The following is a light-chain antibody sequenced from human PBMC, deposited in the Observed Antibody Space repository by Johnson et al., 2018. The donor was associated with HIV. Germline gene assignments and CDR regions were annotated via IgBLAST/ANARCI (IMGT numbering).Light chain of an antibody. CDR2: DNN. J-gene: IGLJ1*01. V-gene: IGLV1-51*01. CDR1: SSNIGTNY. CDR3: GTWDSSLSVYV. Sequence: QSVLTQPPSVSAAPGQNVNISCSGGSSNIGTNYVSWYQQFPATAPKLLIYDNNKRPSVIPDRFSGSNSGTSATLGLTGLQTGDEADYYCGTWDSSLSVYVFATGSKVTVL.